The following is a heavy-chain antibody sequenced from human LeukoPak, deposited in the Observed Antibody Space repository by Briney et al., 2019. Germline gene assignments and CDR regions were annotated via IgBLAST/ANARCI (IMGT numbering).Heavy chain of an antibody. CDR3: AKSRATDFDY. Sequence: GESLRLSCAASGFTFDDYAMHWVRQAPGKGLEWVSLISGDSTYYADSVKGRFTISRDNSKNSLYLQMNSLRTEDTALYYCAKSRATDFDYWGQGTLVTVSS. J-gene: IGHJ4*02. D-gene: IGHD1-26*01. CDR1: GFTFDDYA. CDR2: ISGDST. V-gene: IGHV3-43*02.